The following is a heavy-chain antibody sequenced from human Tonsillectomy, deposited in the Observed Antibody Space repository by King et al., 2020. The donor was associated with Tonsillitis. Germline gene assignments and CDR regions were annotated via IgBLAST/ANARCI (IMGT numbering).Heavy chain of an antibody. CDR3: AKGNSGYYYVFDY. V-gene: IGHV3-30*02. Sequence: VQLVESGGCVVQPGGSLRLSCAASGFIFSSFGMHWVRQAPGKGLEWVAFMRFGGSNTYYADSVKGRFTISRDNSKNTLYLQMNSLRPEDTAVYYCAKGNSGYYYVFDYWGQGTLVTVSS. CDR1: GFIFSSFG. D-gene: IGHD3-22*01. J-gene: IGHJ4*02. CDR2: MRFGGSNT.